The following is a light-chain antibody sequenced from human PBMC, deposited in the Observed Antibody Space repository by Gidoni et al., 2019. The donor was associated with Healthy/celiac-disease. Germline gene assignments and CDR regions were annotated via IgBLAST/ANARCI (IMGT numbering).Light chain of an antibody. CDR1: SSDVGSYNL. CDR3: CSYAGSPYV. CDR2: EGS. Sequence: SALTQPAPVSGSPAQSITISCTGPSSDVGSYNLVSWYQQHPGKAPKLMIYEGSKRPSGVSNRFSGSKSGNTASLTISGLQVEDEADYYCCSYAGSPYVFGTGTKVTVL. J-gene: IGLJ1*01. V-gene: IGLV2-23*01.